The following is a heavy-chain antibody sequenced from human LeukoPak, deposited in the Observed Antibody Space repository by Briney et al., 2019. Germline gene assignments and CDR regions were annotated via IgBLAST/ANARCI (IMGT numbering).Heavy chain of an antibody. CDR2: ISYDGSNK. CDR3: AKTRQWTYPGGFDY. Sequence: PGRSLRLSCAASGFNFSSYGMHWVRQAPGKGLEWVAVISYDGSNKYYADSVKGRFTISRDNSKNTLYLQMNSLRAEDTAVYYCAKTRQWTYPGGFDYWGQGTLVTVSS. D-gene: IGHD6-19*01. V-gene: IGHV3-30*18. CDR1: GFNFSSYG. J-gene: IGHJ4*02.